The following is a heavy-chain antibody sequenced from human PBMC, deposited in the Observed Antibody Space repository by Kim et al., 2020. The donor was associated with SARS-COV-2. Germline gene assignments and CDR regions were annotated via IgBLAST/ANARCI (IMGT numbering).Heavy chain of an antibody. V-gene: IGHV5-10-1*01. CDR2: IDPSDSYT. CDR3: ARRGYCSGGSCYPYYYYYGMDV. Sequence: GESLKISCKGSGYSFTSYWISWVRQMPGKGLEWMGRIDPSDSYTNYSPSFQGHVTIPADKSISTAYLQWSSLKASDTAMYYCARRGYCSGGSCYPYYYYYGMDVWGQGTTVTVSS. D-gene: IGHD2-15*01. CDR1: GYSFTSYW. J-gene: IGHJ6*02.